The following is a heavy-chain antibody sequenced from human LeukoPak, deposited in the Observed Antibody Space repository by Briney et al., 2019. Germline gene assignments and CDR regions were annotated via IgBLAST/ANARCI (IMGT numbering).Heavy chain of an antibody. J-gene: IGHJ5*02. CDR2: MNPNSSNT. Sequence: ASVNVARKASGYTFTSYDINWVRQATGQGREWMGWMNPNSSNTGYAQKFQGRVTMTRNTSISTAYMELSSLRSEDTAVYYCARGYGDDNWFDPWGQGTLVTVSS. CDR3: ARGYGDDNWFDP. CDR1: GYTFTSYD. V-gene: IGHV1-8*01. D-gene: IGHD4-17*01.